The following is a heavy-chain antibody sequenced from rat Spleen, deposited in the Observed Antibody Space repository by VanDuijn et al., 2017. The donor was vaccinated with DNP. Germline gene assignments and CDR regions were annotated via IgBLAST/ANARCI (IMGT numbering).Heavy chain of an antibody. J-gene: IGHJ4*01. CDR2: ISTSGSRI. CDR1: GFTFSNYY. D-gene: IGHD1-2*01. V-gene: IGHV5-25*01. Sequence: EVQLVESGGGLVQPGRSLRLSCAASGFTFSNYYMAWVRQAPRQGLEWVATISTSGSRIYYPDSVKGRFTISRDNAKSSLYLQMNSLHSEDTATYYCARVSSYMDYAMDA. CDR3: ARVSSYMDYAMDA.